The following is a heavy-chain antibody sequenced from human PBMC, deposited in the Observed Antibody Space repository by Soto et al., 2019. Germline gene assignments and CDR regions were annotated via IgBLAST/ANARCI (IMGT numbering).Heavy chain of an antibody. CDR1: GFTFSSYS. D-gene: IGHD2-2*01. Sequence: GGSLRRSCAASGFTFSSYSMNWVRQAPGKVLELVSSISSSSSYIYYADSVKGRFTISRDNAKNSLYMQMKSLRAEDTAVYYGEREIWGLIVVAMYGMDVWGQWNKVTVSS. J-gene: IGHJ6*01. V-gene: IGHV3-21*01. CDR2: ISSSSSYI. CDR3: EREIWGLIVVAMYGMDV.